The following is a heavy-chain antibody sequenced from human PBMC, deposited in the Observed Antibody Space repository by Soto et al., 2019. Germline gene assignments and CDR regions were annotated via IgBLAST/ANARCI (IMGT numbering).Heavy chain of an antibody. V-gene: IGHV3-48*02. CDR3: ARDHYGDYIFDY. J-gene: IGHJ4*02. D-gene: IGHD4-17*01. CDR1: GFTFSSYS. Sequence: GGSLRLSCRASGFTFSSYSMNWVRQAPGKGLEWVSYISSGTTTIYYADSVKGRFTISRDNAKNSLYLQMNSLRDEDTAVYYCARDHYGDYIFDYWGQGTLVTVSS. CDR2: ISSGTTTI.